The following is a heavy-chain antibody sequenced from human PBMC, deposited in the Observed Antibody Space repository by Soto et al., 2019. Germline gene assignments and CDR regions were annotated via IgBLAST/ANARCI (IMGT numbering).Heavy chain of an antibody. CDR1: GFTFGDCA. V-gene: IGHV3-49*03. CDR3: TRDNGEGTPDY. Sequence: GGSLRLSCTASGFTFGDCAMSWFRQAPGKGLEWVGFIRSKAYGGTTEYAASVKGRFTISRDDSKSIAYLQMNSLKTEDTAVYYCTRDNGEGTPDYWGQGTXVTVSS. CDR2: IRSKAYGGTT. J-gene: IGHJ4*02. D-gene: IGHD2-8*01.